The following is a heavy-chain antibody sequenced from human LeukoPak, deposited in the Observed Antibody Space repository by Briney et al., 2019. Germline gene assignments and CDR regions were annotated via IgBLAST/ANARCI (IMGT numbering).Heavy chain of an antibody. Sequence: GGSLRLSCAASGFTVSSNYMSWVRQAPGKGLEWVSVIYSGGSTYYADSVKGRFTISRDNSKNTLYLQMNSLRAEDTAVYYCARLGNGYRYFDYWGQGTLVTVSS. V-gene: IGHV3-53*01. CDR3: ARLGNGYRYFDY. CDR2: IYSGGST. D-gene: IGHD5-24*01. J-gene: IGHJ4*02. CDR1: GFTVSSNY.